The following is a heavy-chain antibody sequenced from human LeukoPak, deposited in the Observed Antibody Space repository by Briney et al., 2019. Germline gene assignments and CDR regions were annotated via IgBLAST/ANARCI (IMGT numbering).Heavy chain of an antibody. Sequence: PGGSLRLSCAASGFTFSSYSMNWVRQAPGKGLEWVSSISSSSSYIYYADSVKGRFTISRDNAKNSLYLQLNSLRAEDTAVYYCARDLFRYYDILTGYYVGPYYYYMDVWGKGTMVTVSS. D-gene: IGHD3-9*01. J-gene: IGHJ6*03. CDR3: ARDLFRYYDILTGYYVGPYYYYMDV. CDR2: ISSSSSYI. CDR1: GFTFSSYS. V-gene: IGHV3-21*01.